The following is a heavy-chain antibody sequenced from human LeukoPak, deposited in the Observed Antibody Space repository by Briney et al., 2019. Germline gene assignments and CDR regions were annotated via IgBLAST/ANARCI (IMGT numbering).Heavy chain of an antibody. CDR2: IKQDGSKK. V-gene: IGHV3-7*01. D-gene: IGHD3-22*01. CDR3: ATHYYDSSGYYSPDY. CDR1: GFTFSNYG. J-gene: IGHJ4*02. Sequence: GGSLRLSCAASGFTFSNYGMSWVRQAPGKGLEWVASIKQDGSKKFYVDSVKGRFTISRDNAKNSLYLQMNSLRAEDTAVYYCATHYYDSSGYYSPDYWGQGTLVTVSS.